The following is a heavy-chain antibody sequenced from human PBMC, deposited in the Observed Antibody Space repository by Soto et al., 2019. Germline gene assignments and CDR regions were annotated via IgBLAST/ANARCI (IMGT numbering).Heavy chain of an antibody. J-gene: IGHJ6*02. V-gene: IGHV1-3*01. CDR3: ARDLYFDWPKAYGMDV. D-gene: IGHD3-9*01. CDR2: INAGNGNT. Sequence: VSVKVSCKASGYTFTSYAMHWVRQAPGQRLEWMGWINAGNGNTKYSQKFQGRVTITRDTSASTAYMELSSLRSEDTAVYYCARDLYFDWPKAYGMDVWGQGTTVTVSS. CDR1: GYTFTSYA.